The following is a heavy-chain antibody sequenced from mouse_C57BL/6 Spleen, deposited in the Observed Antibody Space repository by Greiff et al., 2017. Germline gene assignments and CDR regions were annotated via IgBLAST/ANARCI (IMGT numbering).Heavy chain of an antibody. CDR3: ALCYVRCSPFGC. Sequence: VQLQQSGAELVRPGSSVKLSCKASGYTFTSYWMHWVKQRPIQGLEWIGNIDPSDSETHYNQKFKDKATLTVDKSSSTAYMQLSSLTSEDSAVYYCALCYVRCSPFGCSGQGITLSVSS. CDR1: GYTFTSYW. V-gene: IGHV1-52*01. J-gene: IGHJ2*01. CDR2: IDPSDSET. D-gene: IGHD1-1*01.